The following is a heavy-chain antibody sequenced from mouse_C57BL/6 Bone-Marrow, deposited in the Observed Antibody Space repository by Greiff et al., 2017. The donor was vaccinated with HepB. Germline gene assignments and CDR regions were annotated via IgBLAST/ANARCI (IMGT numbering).Heavy chain of an antibody. D-gene: IGHD1-1*01. J-gene: IGHJ2*01. V-gene: IGHV14-2*01. Sequence: VQLQQSGAELVKPGASVKLSCTASGFNIKDYYMHWVKQRTEQGLEWIGRIDPEDGETKYAPKFQGKATITADTSSNTAYLQLSSLTSEDTAVYYCVIYYYGSSYVGRGYFDYWGQGTTLTVSS. CDR3: VIYYYGSSYVGRGYFDY. CDR1: GFNIKDYY. CDR2: IDPEDGET.